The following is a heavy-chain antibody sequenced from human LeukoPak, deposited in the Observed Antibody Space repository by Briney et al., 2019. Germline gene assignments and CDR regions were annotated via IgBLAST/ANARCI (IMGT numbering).Heavy chain of an antibody. D-gene: IGHD3-22*01. CDR3: AGIDSSGYYYVNY. J-gene: IGHJ4*02. Sequence: GGSLRLSCAASGFTVSSNYMSWVRQAPGKGLEWVSVIYSGGSTYYADSVKGRFTISRDNSKNTLYLQMNSLRAEDTAVYYCAGIDSSGYYYVNYWGQGTLATVSS. CDR2: IYSGGST. CDR1: GFTVSSNY. V-gene: IGHV3-66*01.